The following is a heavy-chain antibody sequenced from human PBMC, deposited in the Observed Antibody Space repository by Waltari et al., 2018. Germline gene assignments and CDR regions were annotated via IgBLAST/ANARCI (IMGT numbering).Heavy chain of an antibody. CDR1: GFTFSSYS. Sequence: EVQLVESGGGLVKPGGSLRLSCAASGFTFSSYSMNWVRQAPGKGLEWVSSSSSSSSYIYYADSVKGRFTISRDNAKNSLYLQMNSLRAEDTAVYYCARPYYGSGSYDYWGQGTLVTVSS. J-gene: IGHJ4*02. CDR2: SSSSSSYI. D-gene: IGHD3-10*01. CDR3: ARPYYGSGSYDY. V-gene: IGHV3-21*01.